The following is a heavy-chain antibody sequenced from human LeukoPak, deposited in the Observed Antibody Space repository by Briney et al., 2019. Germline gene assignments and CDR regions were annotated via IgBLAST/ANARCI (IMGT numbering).Heavy chain of an antibody. D-gene: IGHD2-2*01. V-gene: IGHV4-39*01. CDR1: GYSISDHNYY. J-gene: IGHJ5*02. CDR2: MYHSGTT. CDR3: ARHINRKKVDQNWFDP. Sequence: WETLSLPCTVSGYSISDHNYYWGWVRQPPGKGLQWIWSMYHSGTTYNNTSLKSRVTISVDTSKNQFSLKLSSVTAADTAIYYCARHINRKKVDQNWFDPWGHGTLVTVSS.